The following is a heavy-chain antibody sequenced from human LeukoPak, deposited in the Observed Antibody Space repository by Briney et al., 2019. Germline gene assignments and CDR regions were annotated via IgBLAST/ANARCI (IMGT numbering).Heavy chain of an antibody. J-gene: IGHJ4*02. CDR3: ARGEGTVPFDY. Sequence: ASVKVSCKTSGYTFISYGISWVRQAPGQGLEWMGWISAYNDNTIYARKFQGRVTMTTDTSTSTAYMELRSLRSDDTAEYFCARGEGTVPFDYWVQGTLVTVPS. V-gene: IGHV1-18*01. CDR2: ISAYNDNT. D-gene: IGHD3/OR15-3a*01. CDR1: GYTFISYG.